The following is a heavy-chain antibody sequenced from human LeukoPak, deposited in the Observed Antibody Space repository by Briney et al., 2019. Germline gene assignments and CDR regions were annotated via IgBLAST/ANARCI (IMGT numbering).Heavy chain of an antibody. CDR3: ARGYLYYYDVSGYPFDY. Sequence: ASVKVSCKASGGTFSSYAISWVRQAPGQGLEWMGGIILIFGTANYAQKFQGRVTITADESTSTAYMELSSLRSEDTAVYYCARGYLYYYDVSGYPFDYWGQGTLVTVSS. D-gene: IGHD3-22*01. CDR1: GGTFSSYA. J-gene: IGHJ4*02. CDR2: IILIFGTA. V-gene: IGHV1-69*01.